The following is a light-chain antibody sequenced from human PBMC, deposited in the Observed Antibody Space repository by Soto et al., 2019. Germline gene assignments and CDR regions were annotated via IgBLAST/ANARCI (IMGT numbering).Light chain of an antibody. Sequence: QSVLTQPPSVSGAPGQRVTVSCTGSFSNIGSGHDVHWYQHVPGKAPQLLIFGHVDRPSGVPDRFAGSTSGTSASLTITGLQADDEADYYCSSFTSTSTYVFGTGTKLTVL. V-gene: IGLV1-40*01. CDR3: SSFTSTSTYV. CDR1: FSNIGSGHD. J-gene: IGLJ1*01. CDR2: GHV.